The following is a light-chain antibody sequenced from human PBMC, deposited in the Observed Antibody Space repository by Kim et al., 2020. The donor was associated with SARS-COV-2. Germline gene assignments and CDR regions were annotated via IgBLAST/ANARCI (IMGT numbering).Light chain of an antibody. CDR1: RSNIGAGYD. Sequence: RVTSSCTGSRSNIGAGYDVHWYQQLPGTAPKLLIYGNSNRPSGVPDRFSGSKSGTSASLAITGLQAEDEADYYCQSYDSSLSGYVFGTGTKVTVL. V-gene: IGLV1-40*01. CDR3: QSYDSSLSGYV. CDR2: GNS. J-gene: IGLJ1*01.